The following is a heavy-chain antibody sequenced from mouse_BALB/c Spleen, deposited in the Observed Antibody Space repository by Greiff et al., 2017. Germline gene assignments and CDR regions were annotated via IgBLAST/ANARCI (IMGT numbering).Heavy chain of an antibody. CDR3: TNYGLFAY. CDR1: GYTFTDYE. CDR2: IDPETGGT. Sequence: QVQLQQSGAELVRPGASVTLSCKASGYTFTDYEMHWVKQTPVHGLEWIGAIDPETGGTAYNQKFKGKATLTADKSSSTAYMELRSLTSEDSAVYYCTNYGLFAYWGQGTLVTVSA. J-gene: IGHJ3*01. D-gene: IGHD2-2*01. V-gene: IGHV1-15*01.